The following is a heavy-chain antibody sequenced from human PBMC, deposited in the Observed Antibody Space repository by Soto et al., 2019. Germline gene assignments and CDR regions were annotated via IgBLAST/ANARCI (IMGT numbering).Heavy chain of an antibody. CDR1: GCTFSSYA. CDR2: IIPIFGTA. D-gene: IGHD1-1*01. CDR3: ARGEGRHNWNAAFDI. J-gene: IGHJ3*02. V-gene: IGHV1-69*13. Sequence: SVKVSCKASGCTFSSYAISWVRQAPGQGLEWMGGIIPIFGTANYAQKFQGRVTITADESTSTAYMELSSLRSEDTAVYYCARGEGRHNWNAAFDIWGQGTMVSVSS.